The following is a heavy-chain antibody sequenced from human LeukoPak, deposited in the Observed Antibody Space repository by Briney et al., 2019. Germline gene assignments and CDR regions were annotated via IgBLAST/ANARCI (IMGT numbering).Heavy chain of an antibody. J-gene: IGHJ4*02. CDR3: AKDRLGALYYYDSSGYYRLDY. CDR1: GFTFSSYG. CDR2: ISYDGSNK. D-gene: IGHD3-22*01. Sequence: GGSLRLSCAASGFTFSSYGMHWVRQAPGKGLEWVAVISYDGSNKYYADTVKGRFTISRDNSKNTLYLQMNSLRAGDTAVYYCAKDRLGALYYYDSSGYYRLDYWGQGTLVTVSS. V-gene: IGHV3-30*18.